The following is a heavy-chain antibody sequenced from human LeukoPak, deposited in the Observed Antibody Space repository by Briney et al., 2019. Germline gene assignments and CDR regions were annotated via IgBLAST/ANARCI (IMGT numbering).Heavy chain of an antibody. V-gene: IGHV3-23*01. CDR1: GFTFSSYA. D-gene: IGHD3-22*01. CDR3: AKDRGYYDSSGYYYWYFDL. Sequence: PGGSLRLSCAASGFTFSSYAMSWVRQAPGKGLEWVSAISGSGGSTYYADSMKGRFTISRDNSKNTLYLQMNSLRAEDTAVYYCAKDRGYYDSSGYYYWYFDLWGRGTLVTVSS. CDR2: ISGSGGST. J-gene: IGHJ2*01.